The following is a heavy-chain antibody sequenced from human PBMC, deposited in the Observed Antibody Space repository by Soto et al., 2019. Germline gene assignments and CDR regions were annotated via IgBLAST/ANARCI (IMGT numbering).Heavy chain of an antibody. CDR2: IRSKAYGGTT. V-gene: IGHV3-49*03. J-gene: IGHJ6*03. Sequence: EVQLVESGGGLVQPGRSLRLSCTASGFTFGDYAMSWFRQAPGKGLEWVGFIRSKAYGGTTEYAASVKGRFTISRDESKSIAYLQMNSLKTEDTAVYYCTRDFGDYRSSPYYYYYYMDVWGKGTTVTVSS. CDR1: GFTFGDYA. CDR3: TRDFGDYRSSPYYYYYYMDV. D-gene: IGHD6-6*01.